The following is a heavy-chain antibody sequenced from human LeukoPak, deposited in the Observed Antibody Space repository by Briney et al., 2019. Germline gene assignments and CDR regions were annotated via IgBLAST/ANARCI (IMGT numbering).Heavy chain of an antibody. J-gene: IGHJ6*04. CDR1: GFTFSSYN. CDR3: AELGITMIGGV. D-gene: IGHD3-10*02. V-gene: IGHV3-23*01. Sequence: GGSLRLSCAASGFTFSSYNMNWVRQAPGKGLEWVSAISGSGGSTYYADSVKGRFTISRDNSKNSLYLQMNSLRAEDTAVYYCAELGITMIGGVWGKGTTVTISS. CDR2: ISGSGGST.